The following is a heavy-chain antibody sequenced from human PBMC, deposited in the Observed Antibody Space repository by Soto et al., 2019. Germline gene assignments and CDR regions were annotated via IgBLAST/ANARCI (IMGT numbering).Heavy chain of an antibody. CDR3: ARGGSPLNWFDP. CDR2: IYYSGST. J-gene: IGHJ5*02. Sequence: SETLSLTCTVSGGSISSGDYYWSWIRQPPGKGLEWIGYIYYSGSTYYNPSLKSRVTISVDTSKNQFSLKLSSVTAADTAVYYCARGGSPLNWFDPWGQGTLVTVS. V-gene: IGHV4-30-4*01. D-gene: IGHD2-15*01. CDR1: GGSISSGDYY.